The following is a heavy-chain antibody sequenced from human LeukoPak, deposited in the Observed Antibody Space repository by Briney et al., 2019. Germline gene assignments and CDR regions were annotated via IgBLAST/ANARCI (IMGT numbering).Heavy chain of an antibody. CDR1: GYSISRGYS. V-gene: IGHV4-38-2*02. CDR3: AREDYYNSGGYYLDY. CDR2: IYHSGST. Sequence: PSETLSLTCTVSGYSISRGYSRGWIRQPPGKGLEWIGNIYHSGSTNYSPSLKSRVTISVDTSKNQFSLKLSSVTAADTAVYFCAREDYYNSGGYYLDYWGQGTLVTVSS. D-gene: IGHD3-22*01. J-gene: IGHJ4*02.